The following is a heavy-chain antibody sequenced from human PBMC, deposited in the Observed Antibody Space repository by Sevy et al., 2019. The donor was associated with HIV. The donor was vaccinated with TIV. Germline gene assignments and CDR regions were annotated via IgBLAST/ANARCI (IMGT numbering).Heavy chain of an antibody. D-gene: IGHD3-22*01. V-gene: IGHV1-24*01. CDR3: ATTKDYYDSSGSPFDY. Sequence: ASVKVSCKVSGYTLTQLSMHWVRQAPGKGLEWMGSFDPEDGETLYEQKFQGSVTMTEDTSTNTAYMELSSLGSEDTAVYYCATTKDYYDSSGSPFDYWGQGTLVTVSS. CDR2: FDPEDGET. J-gene: IGHJ4*02. CDR1: GYTLTQLS.